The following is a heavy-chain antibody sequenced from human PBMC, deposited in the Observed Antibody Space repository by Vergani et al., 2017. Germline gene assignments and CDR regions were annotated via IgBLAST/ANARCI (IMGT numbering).Heavy chain of an antibody. J-gene: IGHJ4*02. V-gene: IGHV3-23*01. Sequence: EVQLLESGGGLVQPGGSLRLSCAASGFTFSSYAMSWVRQAPGKGLEWVSAISGSGGSTYYADSVKGRFTISRDNSKNTLYLQMNSLRAEDTAVYYCARDLAGTYXFDYWGQGTLVTVSS. D-gene: IGHD6-13*01. CDR1: GFTFSSYA. CDR2: ISGSGGST. CDR3: ARDLAGTYXFDY.